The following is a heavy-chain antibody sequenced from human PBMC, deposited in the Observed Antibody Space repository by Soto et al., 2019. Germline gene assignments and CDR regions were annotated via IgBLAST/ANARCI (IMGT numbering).Heavy chain of an antibody. CDR1: GYTFTSYY. D-gene: IGHD4-17*01. CDR2: INPSGGST. V-gene: IGHV1-46*01. J-gene: IGHJ5*02. Sequence: QVQLVQSGAEVKKPGASVKVSCKASGYTFTSYYMHWVRQAPGQGLEWMGIINPSGGSTSYALKFQGRVTMTRDTSTSTVYMELSSLRSEDTAVYYCARDRATVTGWFDPWGQGTLVTVSS. CDR3: ARDRATVTGWFDP.